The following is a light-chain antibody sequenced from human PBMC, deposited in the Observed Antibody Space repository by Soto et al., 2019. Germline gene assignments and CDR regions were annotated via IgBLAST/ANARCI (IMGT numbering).Light chain of an antibody. CDR2: WES. CDR1: QSVLYSSNNKNY. CDR3: QQYYSTPPT. Sequence: DIVMTQSPDSLAVYLGERATINCKSSQSVLYSSNNKNYLAWYQQKPGQPPKLLIYWESTRESGVPDRFSGSGSVTDFTLTISSLQAEDVAVYYFQQYYSTPPTFGQGTRLEIK. V-gene: IGKV4-1*01. J-gene: IGKJ5*01.